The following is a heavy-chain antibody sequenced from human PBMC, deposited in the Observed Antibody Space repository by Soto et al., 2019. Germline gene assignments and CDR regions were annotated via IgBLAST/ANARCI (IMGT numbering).Heavy chain of an antibody. CDR2: IIPIFGTA. Sequence: GASVKVSCTASGGTFSIYAISWVRQAPGQGLEWMGGIIPIFGTANYAQKFQGRVTITADESTSTAYMELSSLRSEDTAVYYCARGITGTWIGYYYYGMDVWGQGTTVTVSS. D-gene: IGHD1-7*01. J-gene: IGHJ6*02. CDR3: ARGITGTWIGYYYYGMDV. V-gene: IGHV1-69*13. CDR1: GGTFSIYA.